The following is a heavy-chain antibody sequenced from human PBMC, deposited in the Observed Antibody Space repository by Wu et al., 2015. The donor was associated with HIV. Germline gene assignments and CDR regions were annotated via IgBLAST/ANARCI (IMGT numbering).Heavy chain of an antibody. CDR1: GGSFNSYG. CDR2: IIPVFGPA. CDR3: ARVRWFGESFDY. D-gene: IGHD3-10*01. Sequence: QVQLVQSGAEVKKPGSSVKVSCKASGGSFNSYGISWVRQAPGQGLEWMGRIIPVFGPANYAQKFQGRVTMTRDTSISTAYMELSRLRSDDTAVYYCARVRWFGESFDYWGQGTLVTVSS. J-gene: IGHJ4*02. V-gene: IGHV1-69*05.